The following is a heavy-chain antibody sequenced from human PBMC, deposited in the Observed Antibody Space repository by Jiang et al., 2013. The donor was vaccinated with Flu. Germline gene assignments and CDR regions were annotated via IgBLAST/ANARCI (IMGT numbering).Heavy chain of an antibody. Sequence: LLKPSETLSLTCTVSGGSISSDYWNWIRQPPGKGPEWIGYMYHNGSTNYNPSLKSRVTISVDTSKNQVSLKLSSVIAADTAVYYCARGVVPNWFDPWGQGTLVIVSS. CDR1: GGSISSDY. V-gene: IGHV4-59*01. J-gene: IGHJ5*02. CDR3: ARGVVPNWFDP. CDR2: MYHNGST. D-gene: IGHD2-15*01.